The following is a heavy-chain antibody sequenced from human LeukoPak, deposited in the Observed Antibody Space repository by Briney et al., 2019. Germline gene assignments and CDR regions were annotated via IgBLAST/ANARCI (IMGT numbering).Heavy chain of an antibody. CDR2: ISSGSAFI. V-gene: IGHV3-21*04. Sequence: GGSLRLSCTASGFTFSSYSMNWVRQAPGKGLEWVSSISSGSAFIYYADSVKGRFTISRDNAKNSLYLQMNSLRTEDTALYYCASTGDRRGDYWGQGTLVIVSS. CDR3: ASTGDRRGDY. J-gene: IGHJ4*02. CDR1: GFTFSSYS. D-gene: IGHD3-16*01.